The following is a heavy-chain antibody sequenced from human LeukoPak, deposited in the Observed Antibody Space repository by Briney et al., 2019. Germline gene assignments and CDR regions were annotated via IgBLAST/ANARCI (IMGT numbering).Heavy chain of an antibody. D-gene: IGHD3-9*01. CDR3: ARDLALYYDILTGYSLFDY. V-gene: IGHV3-7*03. CDR1: GFTFSSYW. J-gene: IGHJ4*02. CDR2: TKQDGSEK. Sequence: GGSLRLSCAASGFTFSSYWMSWVRQAPGKGLEWVANTKQDGSEKYYVDSVKGRFTISRDNAKNSLYLQMNSLRAEDTAVYYCARDLALYYDILTGYSLFDYWGQGTLVTVSS.